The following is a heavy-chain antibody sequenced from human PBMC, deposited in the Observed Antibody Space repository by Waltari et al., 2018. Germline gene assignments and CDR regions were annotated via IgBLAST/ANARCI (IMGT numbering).Heavy chain of an antibody. D-gene: IGHD2-8*02. CDR1: GFTFSSSG. V-gene: IGHV3-30*03. J-gene: IGHJ6*02. Sequence: QVQLVESGGGVVQPGRSLRLSCAASGFTFSSSGMNWVRQTPGRGLEWVAVISSDGSRKSYADPVKGRFSISRDNSKNSLSLEMNSLRPEDTAVYYCASCTGGNCYYYGFDVWGQGTTVTVSS. CDR3: ASCTGGNCYYYGFDV. CDR2: ISSDGSRK.